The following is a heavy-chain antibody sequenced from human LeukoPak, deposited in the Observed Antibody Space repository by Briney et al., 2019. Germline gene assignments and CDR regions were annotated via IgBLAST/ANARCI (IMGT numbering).Heavy chain of an antibody. CDR1: GYTFTGYF. Sequence: ASVKVSCKASGYTFTGYFIHWLRQAPGQGLEWMGWINPNSGGTNYEQKFQGRVTMTRDTSTSTAYMELSSLRSEDTAVYYCARTYLTMSGSPREYFDYWGQGTLVTVSS. J-gene: IGHJ4*02. CDR3: ARTYLTMSGSPREYFDY. CDR2: INPNSGGT. V-gene: IGHV1-2*02. D-gene: IGHD3-10*01.